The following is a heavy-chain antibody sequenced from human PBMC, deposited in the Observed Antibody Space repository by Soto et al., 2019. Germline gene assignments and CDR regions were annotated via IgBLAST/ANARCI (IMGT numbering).Heavy chain of an antibody. D-gene: IGHD5-18*01. CDR2: IWYDGSNK. J-gene: IGHJ6*02. V-gene: IGHV3-33*01. CDR3: ARRDTARYYYGMDV. CDR1: GFTFSSYG. Sequence: GSLRLSCAASGFTFSSYGMHWVGQAPGKGLEWVAVIWYDGSNKYYADSVKGRFTISRDNSKNTLYLQMNSLRAEDTAVYYCARRDTARYYYGMDVWGQGTTVTVSS.